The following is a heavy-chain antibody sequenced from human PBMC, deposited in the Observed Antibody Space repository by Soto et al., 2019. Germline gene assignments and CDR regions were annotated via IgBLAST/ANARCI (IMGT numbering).Heavy chain of an antibody. CDR2: IYHSGRT. CDR1: GGSISSSNW. D-gene: IGHD3-10*01. CDR3: ARERAFGESSPGYYYYGMDV. Sequence: QVQLQESGPGLVKPSGTLSLTCAVSGGSISSSNWWSWVRQTPGKGLEWIGEIYHSGRTNYNPSLKSRATISVDKSKNQFSLKLSSVSAADTAVYYCARERAFGESSPGYYYYGMDVWGQGTTVTVSS. V-gene: IGHV4-4*02. J-gene: IGHJ6*02.